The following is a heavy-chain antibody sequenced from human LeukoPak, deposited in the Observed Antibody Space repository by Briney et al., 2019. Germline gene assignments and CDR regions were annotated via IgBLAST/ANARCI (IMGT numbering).Heavy chain of an antibody. CDR1: GASISTYY. J-gene: IGHJ4*02. V-gene: IGHV4-59*01. Sequence: KPSETLSLTCTVSGASISTYYWSWIPQTPGKGLEWIGYINYSGSTKYNPSFKSRVTISLDTSKNQFSLSLSSVTAADTAVYYCGREVVSLYSDSGGSHQWPSYFDSWGQGTLVTVSS. CDR3: GREVVSLYSDSGGSHQWPSYFDS. CDR2: INYSGST. D-gene: IGHD3-22*01.